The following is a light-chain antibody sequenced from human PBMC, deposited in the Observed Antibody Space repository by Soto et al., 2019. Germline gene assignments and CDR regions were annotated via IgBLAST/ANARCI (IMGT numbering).Light chain of an antibody. J-gene: IGLJ2*01. CDR2: EVT. CDR3: SSYAGSNKRV. Sequence: QSALTQPASVSGSPGQSITISCTGTSSDVGAYNYVSWYQHHPGKVPKLLIYEVTNRPSGVSDRFSGSKSGNTASLTISGLQAEDEADYYCSSYAGSNKRVFGGGTKLTVL. V-gene: IGLV2-14*01. CDR1: SSDVGAYNY.